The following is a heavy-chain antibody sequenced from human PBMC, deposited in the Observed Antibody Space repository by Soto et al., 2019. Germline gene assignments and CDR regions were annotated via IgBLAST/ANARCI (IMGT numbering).Heavy chain of an antibody. CDR3: ARLGYCTNGVCLVGYYYYGMDV. D-gene: IGHD2-8*01. Sequence: GESLKISCKGSGYSFTSYWISWVRQMPGKGLEWMGRIDPSDSYTNYSPSFQGHVTISADKSISTAYLQWSSLKASDTAIYYCARLGYCTNGVCLVGYYYYGMDVWGQGTTVTVSS. CDR2: IDPSDSYT. J-gene: IGHJ6*02. V-gene: IGHV5-10-1*01. CDR1: GYSFTSYW.